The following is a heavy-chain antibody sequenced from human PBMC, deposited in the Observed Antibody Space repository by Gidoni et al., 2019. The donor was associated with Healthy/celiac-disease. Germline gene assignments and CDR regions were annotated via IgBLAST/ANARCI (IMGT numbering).Heavy chain of an antibody. CDR3: ARVGNYSAPCYGMDV. J-gene: IGHJ6*02. Sequence: EVQLVESGGGLVQPGGSLRLSCAASGFTFSSYSMNWVRQAPGKGLEWVSYISSSSSTIYYADSVKGRFTISRDNAKNSLYLQMNSLRDEDTAVYYCARVGNYSAPCYGMDVWGQGTTVTVSS. CDR2: ISSSSSTI. V-gene: IGHV3-48*02. D-gene: IGHD1-7*01. CDR1: GFTFSSYS.